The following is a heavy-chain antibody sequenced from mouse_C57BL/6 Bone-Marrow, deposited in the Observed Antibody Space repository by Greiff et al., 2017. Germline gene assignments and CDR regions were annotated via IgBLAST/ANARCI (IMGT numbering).Heavy chain of an antibody. CDR1: GFTFSDYG. V-gene: IGHV5-15*01. CDR3: ARHGDYGSSDGYFDV. D-gene: IGHD1-1*01. J-gene: IGHJ1*03. Sequence: DVMLVESGGGLVQPGGSLKLSCAASGFTFSDYGMAWVRQAPRQGPEWVAFISNLAYSIYYADTVTGRFTISRENAKNNLYLEMSSLRSEDTAMYYWARHGDYGSSDGYFDVWGTGTTVTVSS. CDR2: ISNLAYSI.